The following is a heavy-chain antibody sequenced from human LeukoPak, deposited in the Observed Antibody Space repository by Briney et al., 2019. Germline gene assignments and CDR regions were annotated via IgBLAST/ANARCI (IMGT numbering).Heavy chain of an antibody. CDR3: ARGTEWLLAYYYYMDV. CDR2: ISGSGGST. D-gene: IGHD3-3*01. Sequence: GGSLRLSCAPSGFTFSSYAMNWVRQAPGKGLEWVSAISGSGGSTYYADSVKGRFTISRDNAKNSLYLQMNTLRAEDTAVYYCARGTEWLLAYYYYMDVWGKGTTVTVSS. V-gene: IGHV3-23*01. J-gene: IGHJ6*03. CDR1: GFTFSSYA.